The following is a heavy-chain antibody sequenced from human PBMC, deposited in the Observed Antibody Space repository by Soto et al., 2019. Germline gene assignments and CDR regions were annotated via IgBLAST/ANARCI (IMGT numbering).Heavy chain of an antibody. D-gene: IGHD3-22*01. Sequence: QVQLVQSGAEVKKPGSSVKVSCMASGGSLSNYGISWVRQAPGQGLEWMGAIIPVFGTPNYAQKFQDRVTITADESTTTVYMEVRSLTSEDTAVYYCARGDATKIVVTTYYAMDVWGQGTTVTVSS. V-gene: IGHV1-69*12. CDR2: IIPVFGTP. CDR3: ARGDATKIVVTTYYAMDV. CDR1: GGSLSNYG. J-gene: IGHJ6*02.